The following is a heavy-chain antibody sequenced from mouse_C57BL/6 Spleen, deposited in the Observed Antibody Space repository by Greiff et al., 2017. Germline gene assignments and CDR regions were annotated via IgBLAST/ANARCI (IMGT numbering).Heavy chain of an antibody. V-gene: IGHV3-6*01. J-gene: IGHJ1*03. CDR2: ISYDGSN. CDR3: ARDGIGGYFDV. D-gene: IGHD2-14*01. Sequence: EVQLVESGPGLVKPSQSLSLTCSVTGYSITSGYYWNWIRQFPGNKLEWMGYISYDGSNNYNPSLKNRISITRDTSKNQFFLKLNSVTTEDTATYYCARDGIGGYFDVWGTGTTVTVSS. CDR1: GYSITSGYY.